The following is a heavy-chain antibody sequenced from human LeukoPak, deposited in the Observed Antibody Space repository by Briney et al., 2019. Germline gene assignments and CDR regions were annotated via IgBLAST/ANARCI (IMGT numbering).Heavy chain of an antibody. CDR1: GFTLSSFR. Sequence: GGSLRLSCAASGFTLSSFRMSWVRQAPGKGLEWVAVISYDGSNKYYADSVKGRFTISRDNSKNTLYLQMNSLRAEDTAVYYCASYDYWGQGTLVAVSS. J-gene: IGHJ4*02. CDR2: ISYDGSNK. V-gene: IGHV3-30*03. CDR3: ASYDY.